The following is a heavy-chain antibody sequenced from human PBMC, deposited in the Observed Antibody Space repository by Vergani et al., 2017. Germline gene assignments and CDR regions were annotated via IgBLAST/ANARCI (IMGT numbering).Heavy chain of an antibody. CDR2: ISWNSNSI. Sequence: EVQLEESGGGLVLPGRSLRLSCVASGFTSAGYAMHWVRQAPGKGLEWVSGISWNSNSIGYADSVKGRFTISRDDAKNSLTLQMSSLGPEDTAVYYCGRGMGDYMDVWGKGATVTVSS. V-gene: IGHV3-9*02. J-gene: IGHJ6*03. D-gene: IGHD3-16*01. CDR1: GFTSAGYA. CDR3: GRGMGDYMDV.